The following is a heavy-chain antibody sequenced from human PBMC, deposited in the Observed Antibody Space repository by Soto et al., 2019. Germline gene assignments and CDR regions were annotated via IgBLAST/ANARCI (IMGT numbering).Heavy chain of an antibody. Sequence: SETLSLTCTVSGGSISSYYWSWIRQPPGKGLEWIGYIYYSGSTNYNPSLKSRVTISVDTSKNQFSLKLSSVTAADTAVYYCARVDGVYYDSSGYYSGGSWFDPWGQGTLVTVSS. CDR2: IYYSGST. D-gene: IGHD3-22*01. V-gene: IGHV4-59*01. CDR1: GGSISSYY. CDR3: ARVDGVYYDSSGYYSGGSWFDP. J-gene: IGHJ5*02.